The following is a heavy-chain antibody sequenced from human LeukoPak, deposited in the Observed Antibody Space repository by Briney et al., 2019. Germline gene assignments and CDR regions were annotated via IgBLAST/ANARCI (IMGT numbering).Heavy chain of an antibody. CDR2: IDASGNP. CDR3: ARGFEYSTSSRLGYYYFYMDV. Sequence: SETLSLTCTVSGDSISSGTYYWSWIRQPAGKGLEWIGRIDASGNPNYNPSLRSRLTMSVDTSKNQFSLNLRFVTAADTAVFYCARGFEYSTSSRLGYYYFYMDVWGIGTTVTVSS. D-gene: IGHD6-6*01. J-gene: IGHJ6*03. CDR1: GDSISSGTYY. V-gene: IGHV4-61*02.